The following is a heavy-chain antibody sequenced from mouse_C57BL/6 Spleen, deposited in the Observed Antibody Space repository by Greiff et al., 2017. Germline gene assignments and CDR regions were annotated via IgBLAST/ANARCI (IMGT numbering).Heavy chain of an antibody. CDR2: IYPGSGNT. D-gene: IGHD1-1*02. J-gene: IGHJ4*01. CDR3: ARRVVPYAMDY. Sequence: VKLQESGPELVKPGASVKISCKASGYSFTSYYIHWVKQRPGQGLEWIGWIYPGSGNTKYNEKFKGKATLTADTSSSTAYMQLSSLTSEDSAVYYCARRVVPYAMDYWGQGTSVTVSS. V-gene: IGHV1-66*01. CDR1: GYSFTSYY.